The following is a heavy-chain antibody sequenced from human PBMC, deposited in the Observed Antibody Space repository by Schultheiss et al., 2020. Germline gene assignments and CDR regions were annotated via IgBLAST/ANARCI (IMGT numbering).Heavy chain of an antibody. D-gene: IGHD6-6*01. J-gene: IGHJ4*02. CDR3: ARVGSSSHFDY. V-gene: IGHV4-59*10. CDR1: GGSFSGYY. CDR2: IYTSGST. Sequence: SETLSLTCAVYGGSFSGYYWSWIRQPAGKGLEWIGRIYTSGSTNYNPSLKSRVTISVDTSKNQFSLKLSSVTAADTAVYYCARVGSSSHFDYWGQGTLVTVSS.